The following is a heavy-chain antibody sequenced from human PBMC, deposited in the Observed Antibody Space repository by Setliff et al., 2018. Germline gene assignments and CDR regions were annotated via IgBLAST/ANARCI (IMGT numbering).Heavy chain of an antibody. CDR1: GFTFSDYY. D-gene: IGHD1-26*01. J-gene: IGHJ3*02. CDR3: ARGPSSGSYSDAFDI. Sequence: GGSLRLSCAASGFTFSDYYMSWIRQAPGKGLEWVSYISSSGSTIYYADSVKGRFTISRDNAKNSLYLQMNSLRAEDTAVYYCARGPSSGSYSDAFDIWGQGTMVTVSS. CDR2: ISSSGSTI. V-gene: IGHV3-11*04.